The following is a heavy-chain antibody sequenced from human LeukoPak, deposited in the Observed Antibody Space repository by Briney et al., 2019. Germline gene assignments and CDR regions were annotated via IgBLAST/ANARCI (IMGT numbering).Heavy chain of an antibody. J-gene: IGHJ6*03. D-gene: IGHD5-24*01. V-gene: IGHV1-18*01. Sequence: ASVKVSCKASGYTFTSYGISWVRQAPGQGLEWMGWISDYNGNTNYAQKLQGRVTMTTDTSTSTAYMELRSLRSDDTAVYYCARDRGRDGTLYYYYYMDVWSKGTTVTVSS. CDR3: ARDRGRDGTLYYYYYMDV. CDR2: ISDYNGNT. CDR1: GYTFTSYG.